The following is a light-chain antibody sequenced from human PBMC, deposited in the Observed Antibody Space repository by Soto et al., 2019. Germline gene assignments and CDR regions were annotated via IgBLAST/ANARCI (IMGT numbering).Light chain of an antibody. Sequence: DIQMTQSPSTLSASVGDRVTITCRASQSITTWLAWYQQKPGKAPKVLIYDASSLESGVPSRFSGSGSGTELTITISSLQPDDFETYYCQQYNSYSRTFGQGTKVDIK. V-gene: IGKV1-5*01. J-gene: IGKJ1*01. CDR1: QSITTW. CDR2: DAS. CDR3: QQYNSYSRT.